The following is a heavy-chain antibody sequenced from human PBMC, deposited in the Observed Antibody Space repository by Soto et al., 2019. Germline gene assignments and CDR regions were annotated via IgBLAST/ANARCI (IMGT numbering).Heavy chain of an antibody. CDR1: GYTFTGYY. J-gene: IGHJ4*02. CDR3: ARDVDYGSGSYYNPPGY. V-gene: IGHV1-2*02. Sequence: ASVKVSCKASGYTFTGYYMHWVRQAPGQGLEWMGWINPNSGGTNYAQKFQGRVTMTRDTSISTAYMELSRLRSDDTAVYYCARDVDYGSGSYYNPPGYWGQGTLVTVSS. CDR2: INPNSGGT. D-gene: IGHD3-10*01.